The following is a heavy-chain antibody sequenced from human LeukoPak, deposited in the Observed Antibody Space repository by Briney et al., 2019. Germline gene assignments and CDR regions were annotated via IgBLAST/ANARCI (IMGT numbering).Heavy chain of an antibody. CDR1: GFPFSVYE. V-gene: IGHV3-48*03. D-gene: IGHD6-19*01. Sequence: PGGSLRLSCAVSGFPFSVYEMNWVRQAPGTGLEWVSNIGSSGTTIYYADSARGRFSISRDNGKSSLYLQMNSLRVEDTAVYYCALLAVASDFDYWGQGALVTVSS. CDR3: ALLAVASDFDY. J-gene: IGHJ4*02. CDR2: IGSSGTTI.